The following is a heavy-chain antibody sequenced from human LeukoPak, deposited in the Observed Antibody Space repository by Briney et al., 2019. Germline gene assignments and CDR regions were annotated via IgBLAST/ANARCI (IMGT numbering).Heavy chain of an antibody. CDR3: ARVGVVVVAATLGWFHP. V-gene: IGHV1-18*01. J-gene: IGHJ5*02. D-gene: IGHD2-15*01. CDR2: ISAYNGNT. Sequence: ASVKVSCKASGYTFTSYGISWVRQAPGQGLEWMGWISAYNGNTNYAQKLQGRVTMTTDTSTSTAYMELRSLRSDDTAVYYCARVGVVVVAATLGWFHPWGQGTLVTVSS. CDR1: GYTFTSYG.